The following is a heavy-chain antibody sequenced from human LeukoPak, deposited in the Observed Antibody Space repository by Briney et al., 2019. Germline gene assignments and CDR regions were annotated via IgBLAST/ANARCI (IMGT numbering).Heavy chain of an antibody. CDR1: GFTFSSYS. J-gene: IGHJ4*02. D-gene: IGHD3-10*01. CDR2: IKEDGSEK. CDR3: ALTPDYYGSGSFDY. V-gene: IGHV3-7*01. Sequence: GGSLRLSCAASGFTFSSYSMNWVRQAPGKGLEWVADIKEDGSEKYYVDSVKGRFTISRDNAKNSLSLQMNSLRAEDTAVYYCALTPDYYGSGSFDYWGQGTLVTVSS.